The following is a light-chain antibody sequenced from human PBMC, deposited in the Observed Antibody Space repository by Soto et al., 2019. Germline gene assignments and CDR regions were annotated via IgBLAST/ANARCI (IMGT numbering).Light chain of an antibody. CDR2: AAS. CDR3: QQSYSTPWT. CDR1: QSISSY. V-gene: IGKV1-39*01. J-gene: IGKJ1*01. Sequence: DIQMTQSPSSLSASVGDRVTITCRASQSISSYLNWYQQKPGKAPELLIYAASSLQSGVPSRFSGSGSGTDFTLTVSRLQPEDFATYSCQQSYSTPWTFGRGTKVEIK.